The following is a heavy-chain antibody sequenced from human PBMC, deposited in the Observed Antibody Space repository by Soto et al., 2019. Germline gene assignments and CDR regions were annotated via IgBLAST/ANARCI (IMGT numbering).Heavy chain of an antibody. CDR2: MNPNSGNT. CDR3: ARWAAAAGLRYFDY. Sequence: ASVKVSCKASGYTFTSYDINWVRQATGQGLEWMGWMNPNSGNTGYAQKFQGRVTMTRNTSISTAYMELSSLRSEDTAVYYCARWAAAAGLRYFDYWGQGTLVTVSS. D-gene: IGHD6-13*01. CDR1: GYTFTSYD. J-gene: IGHJ4*02. V-gene: IGHV1-8*01.